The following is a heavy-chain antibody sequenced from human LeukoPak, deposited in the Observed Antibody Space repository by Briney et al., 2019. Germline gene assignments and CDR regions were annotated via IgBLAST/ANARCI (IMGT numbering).Heavy chain of an antibody. D-gene: IGHD6-13*01. CDR1: GFTVSSYG. V-gene: IGHV3-23*01. Sequence: GGSLRLSCAASGFTVSSYGMTWVRQAPGKGLEWVSAFSATDGSAQYAESVRGRFTISRDNSKNSLYLQMNSLRDEDTAVYFCVKARIAAAGTGAFDVWGQGTMVTVSS. CDR2: FSATDGSA. J-gene: IGHJ3*01. CDR3: VKARIAAAGTGAFDV.